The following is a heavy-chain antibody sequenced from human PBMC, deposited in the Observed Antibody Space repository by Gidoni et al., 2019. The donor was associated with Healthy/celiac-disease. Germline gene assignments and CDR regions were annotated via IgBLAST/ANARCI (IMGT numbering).Heavy chain of an antibody. Sequence: QVQLVESGGGVVQHGRSLRLSCAASGFTFSSYGMHWVRQAPGKGLEWVAVIWYDGSNKYYADSVKGRFTISRDNSKNTLYLQMNSLRAEDTAVYYCARMEYGDYVDNYYYYGMDVWGQGTTVTVSS. CDR2: IWYDGSNK. D-gene: IGHD4-17*01. J-gene: IGHJ6*02. CDR3: ARMEYGDYVDNYYYYGMDV. V-gene: IGHV3-33*01. CDR1: GFTFSSYG.